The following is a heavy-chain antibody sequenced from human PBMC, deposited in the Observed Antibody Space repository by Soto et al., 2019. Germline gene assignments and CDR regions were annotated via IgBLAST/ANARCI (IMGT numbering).Heavy chain of an antibody. CDR3: ATTRSLEDVFDI. Sequence: GGSLRLSWAASGFTFSSYAMHWVRQAPGKGMEYVSAISSNGGITYYANSVKGRFTISRDNSKNTLYIQMGSLRAEDMAVYYCATTRSLEDVFDIWGQGRMVTVSS. D-gene: IGHD1-1*01. CDR2: ISSNGGIT. V-gene: IGHV3-64*01. CDR1: GFTFSSYA. J-gene: IGHJ3*02.